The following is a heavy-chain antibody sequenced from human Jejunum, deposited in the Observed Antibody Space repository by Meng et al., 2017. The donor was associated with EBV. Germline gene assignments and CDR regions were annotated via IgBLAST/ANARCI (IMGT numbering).Heavy chain of an antibody. CDR2: IYYTGRT. V-gene: IGHV4-4*02. J-gene: IGHJ5*02. D-gene: IGHD5-12*01. CDR1: GASISSSHW. Sequence: QARLEESGPGLGQPSGTLYLTCAVSGASISSSHWWSWVRQAPGEGLEWIGEIYYTGRTNYNPSLKSRVSMSIDKSKNQFSLNLNSVTVADTAVYYCATSMSGYSYGYSWGQGTLVTVSS. CDR3: ATSMSGYSYGYS.